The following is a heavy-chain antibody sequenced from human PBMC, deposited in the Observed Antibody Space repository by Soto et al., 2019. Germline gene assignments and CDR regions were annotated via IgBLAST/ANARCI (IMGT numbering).Heavy chain of an antibody. CDR2: SNGGNGFT. CDR1: GYTFRSYG. V-gene: IGHV1-3*02. D-gene: IGHD4-17*01. Sequence: QVQLVQSGAEVRTPGASVKISCKASGYTFRSYGVQWVRQAPGPSLGRVGWSNGGNGFTTYSQGRQDRVTMTGDTAASTIYMALRGMTSDDTAVYYCARLSYSDALDVWGQGTTVTVSS. CDR3: ARLSYSDALDV. J-gene: IGHJ6*02.